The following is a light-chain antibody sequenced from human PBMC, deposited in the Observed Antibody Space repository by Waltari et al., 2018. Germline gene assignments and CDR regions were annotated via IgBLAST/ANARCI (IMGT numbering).Light chain of an antibody. Sequence: NFMLTQPHSVSESPGKTVTISCTRTSGSIASNFVQWYQQRPGSAPKLVIYEDDQRVSGVPHRFSGSHDSSSSSASLTISGLKTEDEADYYCQGYDGSNQGTWVFGGGTKLTVL. CDR2: EDD. V-gene: IGLV6-57*03. CDR3: QGYDGSNQGTWV. J-gene: IGLJ3*02. CDR1: SGSIASNF.